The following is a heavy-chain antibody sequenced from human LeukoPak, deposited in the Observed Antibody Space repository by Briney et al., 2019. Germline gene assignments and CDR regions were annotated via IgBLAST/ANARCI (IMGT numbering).Heavy chain of an antibody. Sequence: KPSEALSLTCTVSGDSISGYYWSWIRKPPGKGLEWIRYIYYSGSTNYNPSLKSRVTISVDKSKNQFPLKLSSVTAADTAVYYCARHHGSGSYSLYFDYWGQGTLVTVSS. CDR1: GDSISGYY. CDR2: IYYSGST. V-gene: IGHV4-59*08. J-gene: IGHJ4*02. D-gene: IGHD3-10*01. CDR3: ARHHGSGSYSLYFDY.